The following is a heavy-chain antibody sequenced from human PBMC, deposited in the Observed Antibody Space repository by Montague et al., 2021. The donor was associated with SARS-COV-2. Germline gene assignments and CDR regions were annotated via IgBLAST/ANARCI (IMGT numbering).Heavy chain of an antibody. Sequence: SLRLSCAASGFTFSSYAMSWVRQAPGKGLEWVSAISGSGGSTYYADSVKGRFTISRDNSKNTLYLQMNSLRDEDTAVYYCAKVPMVMWDVLLWFGGMDVWVHGTTVTVSS. J-gene: IGHJ6*02. V-gene: IGHV3-23*01. D-gene: IGHD3-10*01. CDR2: ISGSGGST. CDR1: GFTFSSYA. CDR3: AKVPMVMWDVLLWFGGMDV.